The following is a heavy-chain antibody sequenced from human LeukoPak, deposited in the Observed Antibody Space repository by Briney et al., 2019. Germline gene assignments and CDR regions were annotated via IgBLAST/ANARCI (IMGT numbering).Heavy chain of an antibody. Sequence: GSLRLSCAASGFTFSSYAMSWVRQAPGKGLEWVSAISGSGGSTYYADSVKGRFTISRDNSENTLYLQMNSLRAEDTAVYYCAGYNCSTTTCYTGGFDYWGQGTLVTVSS. V-gene: IGHV3-23*01. CDR3: AGYNCSTTTCYTGGFDY. J-gene: IGHJ4*02. D-gene: IGHD2-2*02. CDR1: GFTFSSYA. CDR2: ISGSGGST.